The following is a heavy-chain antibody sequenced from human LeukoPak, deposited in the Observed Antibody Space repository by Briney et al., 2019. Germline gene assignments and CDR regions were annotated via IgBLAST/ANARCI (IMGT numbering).Heavy chain of an antibody. D-gene: IGHD6-13*01. CDR2: IYYSGST. CDR3: ARRLAAAAGRWFDP. Sequence: PSETLSLTCTVSGGSISSYYWGWIRQPPGKGLEWIGSIYYSGSTYYNPSLKSRVTISVDTSKNQFSLKLSSVTAADTAVYYCARRLAAAAGRWFDPWGQGTLVTVSS. J-gene: IGHJ5*02. V-gene: IGHV4-39*01. CDR1: GGSISSYY.